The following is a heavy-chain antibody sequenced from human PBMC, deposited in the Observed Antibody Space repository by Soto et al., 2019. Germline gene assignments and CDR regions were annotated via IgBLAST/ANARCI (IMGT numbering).Heavy chain of an antibody. J-gene: IGHJ4*02. CDR1: GGSISSYY. CDR2: IYYSGST. V-gene: IGHV4-59*06. Sequence: PSETLSLTCTVSGGSISSYYWSWIRQHPGKGLEWIGYIYYSGSTYYNPSLKSRVTISVDTSKNQFSLKLSSVTAADTAVYYCARRVYAGYYYDSSGQRGTFDYWGQGTLVTVSS. D-gene: IGHD3-22*01. CDR3: ARRVYAGYYYDSSGQRGTFDY.